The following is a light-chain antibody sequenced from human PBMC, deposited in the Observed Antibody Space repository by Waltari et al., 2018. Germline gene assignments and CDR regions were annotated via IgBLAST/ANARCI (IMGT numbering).Light chain of an antibody. V-gene: IGLV2-8*01. CDR2: EVT. CDR1: SSDIGASNY. CDR3: SSYAASRV. Sequence: QSALTQPPSASGSPGQSVAISCTGTSSDIGASNYVSWYQQHPGKAPKLLIYEVTKRPAGVPDRFSGSKSGNTASLTVSGLQPEDEADYYCSSYAASRVFGTGTKVTVL. J-gene: IGLJ1*01.